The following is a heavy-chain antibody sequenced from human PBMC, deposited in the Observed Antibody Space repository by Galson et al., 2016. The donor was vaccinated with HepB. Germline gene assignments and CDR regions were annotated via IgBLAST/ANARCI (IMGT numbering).Heavy chain of an antibody. Sequence: SLRLSCEASGFTFDDHAMHWVRQSPGRGLEWVSGLNWNGAYIDYADSVMGRFTISRDNAKNSLYLQMSSLSLEDTALFYCARGLGRQLSARNYGMDVWGQGTTVNV. CDR2: LNWNGAYI. J-gene: IGHJ6*02. V-gene: IGHV3-9*01. CDR1: GFTFDDHA. D-gene: IGHD6-13*01. CDR3: ARGLGRQLSARNYGMDV.